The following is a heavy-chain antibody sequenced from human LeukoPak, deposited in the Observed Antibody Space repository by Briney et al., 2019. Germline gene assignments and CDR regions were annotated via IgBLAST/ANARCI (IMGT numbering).Heavy chain of an antibody. Sequence: GRSLRLSCVASGFTFSSYSMNWVRQAPGKGLEWVSFISSSSTYTSYADSVKGQFTISRDNARNSLYLQMNSLRAEDTAVYYYARDTGRGYSYGPIDYWGQGTLVTVSS. D-gene: IGHD5-18*01. J-gene: IGHJ4*02. CDR3: ARDTGRGYSYGPIDY. CDR1: GFTFSSYS. CDR2: ISSSSTYT. V-gene: IGHV3-21*01.